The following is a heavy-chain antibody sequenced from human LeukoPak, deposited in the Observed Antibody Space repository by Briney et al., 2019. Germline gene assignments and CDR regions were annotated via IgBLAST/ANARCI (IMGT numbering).Heavy chain of an antibody. Sequence: SETLSLTCTVSGYSISSGYYWGWIRQPPGKGLEWIGSIYHSGSTYYNPSLKSRVTISVDTSKNQFSLKLSSVTAADTAVYYCARAYSSGVGDFDYWGQGTLVTVSS. CDR1: GYSISSGYY. D-gene: IGHD6-19*01. CDR3: ARAYSSGVGDFDY. CDR2: IYHSGST. J-gene: IGHJ4*02. V-gene: IGHV4-38-2*02.